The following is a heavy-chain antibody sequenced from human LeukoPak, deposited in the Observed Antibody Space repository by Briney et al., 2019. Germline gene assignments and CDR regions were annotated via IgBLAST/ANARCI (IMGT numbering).Heavy chain of an antibody. V-gene: IGHV4-59*08. CDR3: ARGDSSDAFDI. D-gene: IGHD1-26*01. J-gene: IGHJ3*02. CDR2: IYYSGST. Sequence: SETLSLTCTVSGGSISSYYWSWVRQPPGKGLEWIGYIYYSGSTNYNPSLKSRVTISVDTSKNQFSLKLSSVTAADTAVYYCARGDSSDAFDIWGQGTMVTVSS. CDR1: GGSISSYY.